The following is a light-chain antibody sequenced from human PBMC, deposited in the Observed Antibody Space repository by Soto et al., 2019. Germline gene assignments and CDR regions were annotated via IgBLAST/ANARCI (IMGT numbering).Light chain of an antibody. CDR3: QQYNNWPPWT. CDR2: GAS. CDR1: QSVSSN. Sequence: EIVMTQSPATLSVSPGERSTVSGRASQSVSSNLAWYQQKPGQAPRLLIYGASTRATGIPARFSGSGSGTEFTLTISSLQSEDFAVYYCQQYNNWPPWTVGQGTKVDIK. V-gene: IGKV3-15*01. J-gene: IGKJ1*01.